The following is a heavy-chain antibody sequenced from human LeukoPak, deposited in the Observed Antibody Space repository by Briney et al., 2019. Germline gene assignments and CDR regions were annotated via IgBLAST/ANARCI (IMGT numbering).Heavy chain of an antibody. Sequence: PSETLSLTCSVSGASATSYYWNWIRQAPGKGLEWIGYIYSDGTTSYSPSLRSRVTISIDTSRNQFSLKLSSVTAADAAVYYCARDTRSYDTSGYYYFDYWGQGALVTVSS. CDR3: ARDTRSYDTSGYYYFDY. CDR1: GASATSYY. CDR2: IYSDGTT. J-gene: IGHJ4*02. V-gene: IGHV4-59*02. D-gene: IGHD3-22*01.